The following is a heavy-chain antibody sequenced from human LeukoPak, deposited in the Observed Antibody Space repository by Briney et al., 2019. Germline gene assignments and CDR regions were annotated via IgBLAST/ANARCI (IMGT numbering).Heavy chain of an antibody. V-gene: IGHV1-8*01. Sequence: ASVKVSCKASGYTFTSYDINWVRQATGQGLEWMGWMNPNSGNTGYAQKFQGRVTMTRNTSISTAYMELSSLRSEDTAVYYCARDFSWSVGFAIWGQGTMVTVSS. D-gene: IGHD6-13*01. J-gene: IGHJ3*02. CDR2: MNPNSGNT. CDR3: ARDFSWSVGFAI. CDR1: GYTFTSYD.